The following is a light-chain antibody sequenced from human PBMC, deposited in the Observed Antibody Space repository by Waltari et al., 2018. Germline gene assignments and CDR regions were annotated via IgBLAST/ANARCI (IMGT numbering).Light chain of an antibody. J-gene: IGKJ4*01. V-gene: IGKV2-28*01. CDR2: LVS. CDR1: QSLLDSDGYTH. Sequence: IVLTQTPFSLPVTPGEPASISCRSSQSLLDSDGYTHLHWYLQKPGQSPQLLIYLVSNRASGVPDRFGGSGSGTNFILKISRVEAEDLGVYYCMQSLQTPLTFGGGTKVEI. CDR3: MQSLQTPLT.